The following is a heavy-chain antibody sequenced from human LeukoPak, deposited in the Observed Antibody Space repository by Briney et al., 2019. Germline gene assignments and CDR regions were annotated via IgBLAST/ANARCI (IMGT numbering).Heavy chain of an antibody. CDR1: GGSISSSSYY. J-gene: IGHJ4*02. D-gene: IGHD5-18*01. CDR3: ARHDMDAAGGGLDYFDY. Sequence: NPSETLSLTCTVSGGSISSSSYYWGWIRQPPGKGLEWIGSIYYSGSTYYNPSLKSRVTISVDTSKNQFSLKLSSVTAADTAVYYCARHDMDAAGGGLDYFDYWGQGTLVTVSS. CDR2: IYYSGST. V-gene: IGHV4-39*01.